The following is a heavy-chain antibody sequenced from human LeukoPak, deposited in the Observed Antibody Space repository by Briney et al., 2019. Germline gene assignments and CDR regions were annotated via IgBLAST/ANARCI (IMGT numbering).Heavy chain of an antibody. CDR3: VRGDCSGVSCYLPEYFRH. CDR1: GYTLTSFS. D-gene: IGHD2-15*01. V-gene: IGHV1-18*01. Sequence: ASVKVYCKASGYTLTSFSISWVRQAPGHGLEWMGWISAYNGYKDYAQKLQGRVTMTTDTSTNTAYMELRSLRSDDTAVYYCVRGDCSGVSCYLPEYFRHWGQGTLVTVSS. CDR2: ISAYNGYK. J-gene: IGHJ1*01.